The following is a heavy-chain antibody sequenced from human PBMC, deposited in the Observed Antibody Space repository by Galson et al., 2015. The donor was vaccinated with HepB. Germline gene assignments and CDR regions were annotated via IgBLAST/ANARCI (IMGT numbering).Heavy chain of an antibody. Sequence: SVKVSCKASGGTFSSYAISWVRQAPGQGLEWMGRIIPILGIANYAQKFQGRVTITADKSTSTAYMELSSLRSEDTAVYYCASEVRSYYYYGMDVWGQGTTVTVSS. CDR2: IIPILGIA. D-gene: IGHD3-16*01. CDR3: ASEVRSYYYYGMDV. CDR1: GGTFSSYA. V-gene: IGHV1-69*04. J-gene: IGHJ6*02.